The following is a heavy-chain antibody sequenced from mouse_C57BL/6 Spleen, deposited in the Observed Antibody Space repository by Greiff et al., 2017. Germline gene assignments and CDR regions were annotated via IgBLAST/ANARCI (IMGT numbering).Heavy chain of an antibody. Sequence: DVQLVESGGGLVKPGGSLKLSCAASGFTFSSYAMSWVRQTPEKRLEWVATISDGGSYTYYPDNVKGRFTISRDNAKNNLYLQMSHLKSEDTAMYYCARDHGYYLHWYFDVWGTGTTVTVSS. D-gene: IGHD2-3*01. J-gene: IGHJ1*03. CDR3: ARDHGYYLHWYFDV. V-gene: IGHV5-4*01. CDR1: GFTFSSYA. CDR2: ISDGGSYT.